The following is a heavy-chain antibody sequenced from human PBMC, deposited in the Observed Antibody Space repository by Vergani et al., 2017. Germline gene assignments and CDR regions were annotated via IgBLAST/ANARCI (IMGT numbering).Heavy chain of an antibody. V-gene: IGHV1-2*02. J-gene: IGHJ4*02. CDR3: AREVNRRSTSTPLSY. D-gene: IGHD2-2*01. Sequence: QVQLVQSGAEVKKPGASVKVSCKASGYTFTGYYMHWVRQAPGQGLEWMGWINPNSGSTNYAQKFQGRVTMTGDTSISTAYIELRRLRSDDTAVYYCAREVNRRSTSTPLSYWGQGTLVTVSS. CDR2: INPNSGST. CDR1: GYTFTGYY.